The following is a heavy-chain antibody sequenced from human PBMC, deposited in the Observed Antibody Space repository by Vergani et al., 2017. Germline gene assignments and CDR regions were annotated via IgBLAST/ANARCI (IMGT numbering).Heavy chain of an antibody. J-gene: IGHJ6*02. D-gene: IGHD3-10*02. V-gene: IGHV4-38-2*01. Sequence: QVQLQESGPGLVKPSETLTLTCDVSDSSIMTNPYLCWFRQSPGKGLEWIGCIHHSGDTHYKSYPKSRVSISIVSSSKFSLSLTSVTAADTAIYYCATHRCSGGFFPSSYLYGMDVWGHGTTVTVSS. CDR2: IHHSGDT. CDR1: DSSIMTNPY. CDR3: ATHRCSGGFFPSSYLYGMDV.